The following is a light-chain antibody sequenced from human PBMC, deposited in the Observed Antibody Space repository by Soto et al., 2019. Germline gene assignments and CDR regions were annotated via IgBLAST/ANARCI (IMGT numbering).Light chain of an antibody. CDR1: QDVNNS. CDR3: QQYYKVPVT. V-gene: IGKV1-33*01. CDR2: DVS. Sequence: DIQMTQSPSSLSASIGDRVTITCQASQDVNNSLNWYQQKPRKAPNLLIYDVSNLGRGVPSRFSGSGTWKDFTFTISRLQPEDIGGYYCQQYYKVPVTFGQGTRLEI. J-gene: IGKJ5*01.